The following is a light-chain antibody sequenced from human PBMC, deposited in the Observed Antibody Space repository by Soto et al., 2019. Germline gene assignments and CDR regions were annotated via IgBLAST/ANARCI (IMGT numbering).Light chain of an antibody. J-gene: IGKJ1*01. CDR1: QGISRW. CDR3: QQHTT. V-gene: IGKV1-5*03. Sequence: DIQVTQSPSTLSASVGDRVTITCRGSQGISRWLAWYQQIPGKAPRLLIYRASSLASGVPSRFSGSGSGTEFTLTISSLQPEDVATYHCQQHTTFGQGTKVDMK. CDR2: RAS.